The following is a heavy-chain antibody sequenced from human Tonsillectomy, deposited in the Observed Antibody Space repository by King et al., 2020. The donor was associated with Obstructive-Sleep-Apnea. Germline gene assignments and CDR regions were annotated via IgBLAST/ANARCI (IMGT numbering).Heavy chain of an antibody. Sequence: QLVQSGGGLVQPGGSLRLSCAASGLTFSSYWMSWVRQAPGKGLEWVANIKQDGSEKYYVDSVKGRFTISRDNAKNSLYLQMNSLRAEDTAVYYCARLPLAYCGGDCYRAEYFQHWGQGTLVTVSS. V-gene: IGHV3-7*03. CDR1: GLTFSSYW. D-gene: IGHD2-21*02. J-gene: IGHJ1*01. CDR2: IKQDGSEK. CDR3: ARLPLAYCGGDCYRAEYFQH.